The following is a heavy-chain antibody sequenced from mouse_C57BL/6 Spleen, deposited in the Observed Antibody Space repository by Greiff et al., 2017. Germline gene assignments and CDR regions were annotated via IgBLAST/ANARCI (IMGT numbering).Heavy chain of an antibody. D-gene: IGHD1-1*01. V-gene: IGHV1-50*01. CDR2: IDPSDSYT. CDR3: ASLLQDYAMDY. CDR1: GYTFTSYW. Sequence: QVQLKQPGAELVKPGASVKLSCKASGYTFTSYWMQWVNQRPGQGLEWIGEIDPSDSYTNYNQKFKGKATLTVDTSSSTAYMQLSSLTSEDSAVYYCASLLQDYAMDYWGQGTSVTVSS. J-gene: IGHJ4*01.